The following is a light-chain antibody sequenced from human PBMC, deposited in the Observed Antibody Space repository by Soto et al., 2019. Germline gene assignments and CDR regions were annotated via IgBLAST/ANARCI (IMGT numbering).Light chain of an antibody. CDR1: SSNIGAGYD. J-gene: IGLJ1*01. Sequence: QSALTQPPSVSGAPGQRVTISCTGSSSNIGAGYDVHWYQQLPGTAPKLLIHGNSNRPSGVPDRFSGSKSGTSASLAITGLQAEDEADYYCQSYDSSLSKVFGTGTKVTVL. V-gene: IGLV1-40*01. CDR3: QSYDSSLSKV. CDR2: GNS.